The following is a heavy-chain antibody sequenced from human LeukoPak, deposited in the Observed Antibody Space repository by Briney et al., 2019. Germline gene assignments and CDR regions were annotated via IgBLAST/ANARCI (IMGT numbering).Heavy chain of an antibody. CDR3: ARSLSYYYDSSGGFNFDY. J-gene: IGHJ4*02. D-gene: IGHD3-22*01. Sequence: GASVKVSCKASGYTFTSYGISWVRQAPGRGLEWMGWISAYNGNTNYAQKLQGRVTMTTDTSTSTAYMELRSLRSDDTAVYYCARSLSYYYDSSGGFNFDYWGQGTLVTVSS. CDR1: GYTFTSYG. V-gene: IGHV1-18*01. CDR2: ISAYNGNT.